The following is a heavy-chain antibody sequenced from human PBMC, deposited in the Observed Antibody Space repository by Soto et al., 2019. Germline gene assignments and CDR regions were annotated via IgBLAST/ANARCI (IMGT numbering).Heavy chain of an antibody. J-gene: IGHJ4*02. D-gene: IGHD3-10*01. CDR1: GFTFSSYA. CDR2: ISGSGGST. CDR3: SKDGWCGEFAAVAHFDY. Sequence: EVQLLESGGGLVQPGGSLRLSCAASGFTFSSYAMSWVRQAPGKGLEWVSAISGSGGSTYYADSVKGRFTISRDNSKNTLYLQMQSLRAEDTAVYYCSKDGWCGEFAAVAHFDYWGQGTLVTVSS. V-gene: IGHV3-23*01.